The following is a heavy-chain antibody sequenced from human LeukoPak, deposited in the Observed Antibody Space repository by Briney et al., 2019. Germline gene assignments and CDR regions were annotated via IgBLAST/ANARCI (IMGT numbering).Heavy chain of an antibody. CDR2: ISYSGII. CDR1: GGSISSHY. D-gene: IGHD5-18*01. J-gene: IGHJ4*02. Sequence: SETLSLTCTVSGGSISSHYWTWLRQPPGKGLECIGYISYSGIINYNPSLKSRVTISLDTSKNQFSLNLSSVTAADTAVYYCARGIGYSYGSYFDYWGQGTLVTVSS. CDR3: ARGIGYSYGSYFDY. V-gene: IGHV4-59*11.